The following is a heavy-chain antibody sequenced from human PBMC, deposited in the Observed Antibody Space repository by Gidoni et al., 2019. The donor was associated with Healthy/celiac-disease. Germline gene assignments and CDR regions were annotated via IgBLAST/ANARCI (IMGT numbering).Heavy chain of an antibody. Sequence: QVQLQESGPGLVKPSETLALTCTVSGGSISSYYWSWIRQPAGKGLEWIGRIYTSGSTNYNPSLKSRVTMSVDTSKNQFSLKLSSVTAADTAVYYCARAYSSSWYGWFDPWGQGTLVTVSS. CDR2: IYTSGST. J-gene: IGHJ5*02. V-gene: IGHV4-4*07. CDR3: ARAYSSSWYGWFDP. CDR1: GGSISSYY. D-gene: IGHD6-13*01.